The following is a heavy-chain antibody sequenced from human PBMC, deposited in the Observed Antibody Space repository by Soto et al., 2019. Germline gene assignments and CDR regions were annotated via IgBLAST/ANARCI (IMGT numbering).Heavy chain of an antibody. V-gene: IGHV1-69*04. Sequence: ASVKVSCKASGGTFSSYTISWVRQAPGQGLEWMGRIIPILGIANYAQKFQGRVTITADKSTSTAYMELSSLRSEDTAVYYCARDRCSGGSCYRYDAFDIWGQGTMVTV. J-gene: IGHJ3*02. D-gene: IGHD2-15*01. CDR1: GGTFSSYT. CDR2: IIPILGIA. CDR3: ARDRCSGGSCYRYDAFDI.